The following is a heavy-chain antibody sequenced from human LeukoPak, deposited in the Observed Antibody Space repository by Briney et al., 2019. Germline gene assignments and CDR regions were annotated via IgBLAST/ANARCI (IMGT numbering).Heavy chain of an antibody. V-gene: IGHV3-33*06. CDR3: AKDRDSSSWYLGSCFGDS. D-gene: IGHD6-13*01. J-gene: IGHJ4*02. CDR1: GFTFSHYG. CDR2: IWDDGNKK. Sequence: PGGSLRLCCAASGFTFSHYGMHWVRQAPGKGLEWVALIWDDGNKKSHADTVKGRFTISRDNSKNTLYLEMNSLRAEDTAVYYCAKDRDSSSWYLGSCFGDSWGQGTLVTVSS.